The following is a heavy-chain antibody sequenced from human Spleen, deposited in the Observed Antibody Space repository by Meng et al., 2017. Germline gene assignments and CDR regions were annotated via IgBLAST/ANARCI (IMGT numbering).Heavy chain of an antibody. D-gene: IGHD6-13*01. V-gene: IGHV4-4*02. CDR3: ASRYSSPINQQYNWFDP. Sequence: QVQLQESGPGLVKPSGTLSLTCAVSGGSISSSNWWSWVRQPPGKGLEWIGEIYHSGSTNYNPSLKSRVTISVDTSKNQFSLKLSSVTAADTAVYYCASRYSSPINQQYNWFDPWGQGTLVTVSS. CDR1: GGSISSSNW. J-gene: IGHJ5*02. CDR2: IYHSGST.